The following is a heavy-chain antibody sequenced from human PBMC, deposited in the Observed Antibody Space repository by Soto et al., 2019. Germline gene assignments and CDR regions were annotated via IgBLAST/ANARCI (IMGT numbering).Heavy chain of an antibody. V-gene: IGHV4-34*01. CDR2: INHSGST. D-gene: IGHD2-15*01. CDR3: ARSKVRSPFGYCSGGSCYAFDV. J-gene: IGHJ3*01. Sequence: QVQLQQWGAGLLKPSETLSLTCAVYGGSFSGYYWSWIRQPPGKGLEWIGEINHSGSTNYNPSLNSRVTISVDTSKNQFSLKLSSVTAADTAVYYCARSKVRSPFGYCSGGSCYAFDVWGQGTMVTVSS. CDR1: GGSFSGYY.